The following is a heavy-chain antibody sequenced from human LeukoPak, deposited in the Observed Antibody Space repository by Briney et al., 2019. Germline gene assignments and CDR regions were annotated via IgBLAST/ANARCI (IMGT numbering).Heavy chain of an antibody. Sequence: GGSLRLSCVASGFTFSTYWMSWARQAPGKGLEWVANIKQDGGEIYYVDSVKGRFTISRDNAKNSLYLQMNSLRAEDTAVCYCAELGITMIGGVWGKGTTVTISS. CDR3: AELGITMIGGV. V-gene: IGHV3-7*01. CDR1: GFTFSTYW. D-gene: IGHD3-10*02. J-gene: IGHJ6*04. CDR2: IKQDGGEI.